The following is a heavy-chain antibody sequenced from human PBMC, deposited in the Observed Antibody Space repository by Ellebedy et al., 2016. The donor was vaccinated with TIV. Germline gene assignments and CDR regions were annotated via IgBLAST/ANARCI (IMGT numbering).Heavy chain of an antibody. Sequence: GESLKISCAASGFTFTSYGMHWVRQAPGKGLEWVAVISYDGSNKYYADSVKGRFTISRDNSKNTLYLQMNSLRAEDTAVYYCARDETVSESIVGATYGGYYFDYWGQGTLVTVSS. CDR1: GFTFTSYG. D-gene: IGHD1-26*01. V-gene: IGHV3-30*03. J-gene: IGHJ4*02. CDR2: ISYDGSNK. CDR3: ARDETVSESIVGATYGGYYFDY.